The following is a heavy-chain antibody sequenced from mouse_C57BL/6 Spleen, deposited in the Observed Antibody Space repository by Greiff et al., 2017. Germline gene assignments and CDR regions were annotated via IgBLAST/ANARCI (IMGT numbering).Heavy chain of an antibody. CDR3: ARDYGSRRAFFAY. V-gene: IGHV1-69*01. D-gene: IGHD1-1*01. Sequence: VQLQQSGAELVMPGASVKLSCKASGYTFTSYWMHWVKQRPGQGLEWIGEIDPSDSYTNYNQKFKGKSTLTVDKSSSTAYMQLSSLTSEDSAVYYCARDYGSRRAFFAYWGQGTLVTVSA. J-gene: IGHJ3*01. CDR1: GYTFTSYW. CDR2: IDPSDSYT.